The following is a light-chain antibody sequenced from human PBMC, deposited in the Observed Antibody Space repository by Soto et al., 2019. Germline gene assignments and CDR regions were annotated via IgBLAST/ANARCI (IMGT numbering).Light chain of an antibody. CDR2: DAS. Sequence: DIQMTQSPSTLSASVGDTVTITCRASQSVSVWLAWYQQKPGKAPNLLVYDASSLQSGVPSRFSGSGSGTEFTLTITNLQPDDFGTYYCQQFDTSPWTFGKGTKVDIK. CDR1: QSVSVW. J-gene: IGKJ1*01. V-gene: IGKV1-5*01. CDR3: QQFDTSPWT.